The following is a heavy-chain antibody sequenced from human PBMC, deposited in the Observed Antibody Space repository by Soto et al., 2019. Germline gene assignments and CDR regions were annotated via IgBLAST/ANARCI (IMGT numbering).Heavy chain of an antibody. V-gene: IGHV3-21*01. CDR3: ARGAYDFWSGPAWFDP. CDR2: ISSSSSYI. D-gene: IGHD3-3*01. CDR1: GFTFSSYS. J-gene: IGHJ5*02. Sequence: GGSLRLSCAASGFTFSSYSMNWVRQAPGKGLEWVSSISSSSSYIYYADSVKGRFTISRDNAKNSLYLQMNSLRAEDTAVYYCARGAYDFWSGPAWFDPWGQGTLVTVSS.